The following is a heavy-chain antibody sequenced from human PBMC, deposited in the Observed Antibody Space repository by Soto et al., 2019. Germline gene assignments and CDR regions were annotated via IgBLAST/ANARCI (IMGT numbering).Heavy chain of an antibody. D-gene: IGHD3-22*01. V-gene: IGHV1-69*13. CDR1: GGTFSSYA. CDR2: IIPIFGTA. CDR3: AYDSSGYYYGAFDI. Sequence: ASVKVSCKASGGTFSSYAISWVRQAPGQGLEWMGGIIPIFGTANYAQKFQGRVTITADESTSTAYMELSSLRSEDTAVDYCAYDSSGYYYGAFDIWGQGTMVTVSS. J-gene: IGHJ3*02.